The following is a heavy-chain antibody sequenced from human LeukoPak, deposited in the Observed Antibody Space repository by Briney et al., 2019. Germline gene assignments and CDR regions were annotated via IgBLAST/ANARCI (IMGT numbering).Heavy chain of an antibody. J-gene: IGHJ4*02. Sequence: GGSLRLSCAASGFTFDDYAMHWVRHAPGKGLEWVSGISWNSGSIGYADSAKGRFTISRDNAKNSLYLQMNSLRAEDTALYYCAKDSGGSPYYFDYWGQGTLVTVSS. CDR2: ISWNSGSI. CDR3: AKDSGGSPYYFDY. D-gene: IGHD2-15*01. V-gene: IGHV3-9*01. CDR1: GFTFDDYA.